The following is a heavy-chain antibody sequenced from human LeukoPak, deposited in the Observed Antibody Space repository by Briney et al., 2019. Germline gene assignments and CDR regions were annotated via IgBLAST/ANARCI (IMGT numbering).Heavy chain of an antibody. Sequence: SETLSLTCTVSGGSISSYYWRWIRQPPGKGLEWFGYIYYSGSTNYNPSLKSRATISVDTSKNQFSLKLSSVTAADTAVYYCAIPTVVTPFAFDIWGQGTMVTVSS. CDR2: IYYSGST. CDR1: GGSISSYY. J-gene: IGHJ3*02. CDR3: AIPTVVTPFAFDI. D-gene: IGHD4-23*01. V-gene: IGHV4-59*01.